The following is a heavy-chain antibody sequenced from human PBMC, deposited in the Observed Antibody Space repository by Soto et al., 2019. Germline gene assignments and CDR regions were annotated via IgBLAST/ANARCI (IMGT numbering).Heavy chain of an antibody. CDR1: GFTFSSYA. D-gene: IGHD3-10*01. J-gene: IGHJ6*03. V-gene: IGHV3-23*01. CDR2: ICGGGGTT. CDR3: AKVGWFGEGDYYYRYV. Sequence: GGSLRLSCAASGFTFSSYAMSWVRQAPGKGLEWVSVICGGGGTTYYADSVKGRFTISRDNSKNTLYLQMDSLRAEDTAVYYWAKVGWFGEGDYYYRYVWGKGTTVTVSS.